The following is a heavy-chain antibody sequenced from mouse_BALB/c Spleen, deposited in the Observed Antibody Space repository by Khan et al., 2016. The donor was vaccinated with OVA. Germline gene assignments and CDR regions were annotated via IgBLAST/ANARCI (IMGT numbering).Heavy chain of an antibody. D-gene: IGHD1-1*01. CDR1: GYSFTAYT. V-gene: IGHV1-37*01. Sequence: VQLKQSGPGLMKPGASMKISCKASGYSFTAYTMNWVKQSHGKNLEWIGLINTYNGGTSYNQKFRGKATLTVDKSSSTAYMEILSLTSEDSAVYSCTREVIFYYGNSFRSVYFDYWGQGTTLTVSS. J-gene: IGHJ2*01. CDR2: INTYNGGT. CDR3: TREVIFYYGNSFRSVYFDY.